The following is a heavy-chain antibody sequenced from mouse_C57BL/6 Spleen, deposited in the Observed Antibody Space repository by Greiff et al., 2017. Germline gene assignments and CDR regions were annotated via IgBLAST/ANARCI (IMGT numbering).Heavy chain of an antibody. J-gene: IGHJ1*03. CDR3: ARTDGLYFDV. CDR1: GFTFSSYA. V-gene: IGHV5-4*03. Sequence: EVMLVESGGGLVKPGGSLKLSCAASGFTFSSYAMSWVRQTPEKRLEWVATISDGGSYTYYPDNVKGRFTISRDNAKNNLYLQMSHLKSEDTAMYYCARTDGLYFDVWGTGTTVTVSS. CDR2: ISDGGSYT. D-gene: IGHD2-3*01.